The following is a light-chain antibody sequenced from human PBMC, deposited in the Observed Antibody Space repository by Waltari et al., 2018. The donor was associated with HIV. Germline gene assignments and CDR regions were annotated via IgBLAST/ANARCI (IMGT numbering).Light chain of an antibody. CDR2: WAS. V-gene: IGKV4-1*01. Sequence: DIVMTQSHDSLAVSLGERATINGKSSQKILFSSTNKNYLTWYQQRPGQPPRLLIYWASTPDSGAPARFTGSGSGTNFTITTSRLQGADVGLYFCQQYYSTPRTFGQGTSVELK. CDR1: QKILFSSTNKNY. J-gene: IGKJ1*01. CDR3: QQYYSTPRT.